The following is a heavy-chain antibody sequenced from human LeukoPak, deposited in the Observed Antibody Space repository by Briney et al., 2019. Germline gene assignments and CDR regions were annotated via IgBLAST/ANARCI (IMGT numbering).Heavy chain of an antibody. CDR2: IYYSGST. CDR1: GGSISSYY. V-gene: IGHV4-59*01. CDR3: ARGGGYCSGGSCYRWFGP. J-gene: IGHJ5*02. D-gene: IGHD2-15*01. Sequence: SETLSLTCTVSGGSISSYYWSWIRQPPGKGLEWIGYIYYSGSTNYNPSLKSRVTISVDTSKNQFSLKLSSVTAADTAVYYCARGGGYCSGGSCYRWFGPWGQGTLVTVSS.